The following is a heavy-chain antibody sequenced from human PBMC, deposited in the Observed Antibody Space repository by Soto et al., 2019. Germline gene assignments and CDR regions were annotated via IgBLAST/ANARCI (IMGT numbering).Heavy chain of an antibody. V-gene: IGHV1-69*13. Sequence: ASVKVSCKASGGTFSSYAISWVRQAPGQGLEWMGGIIPIFGTANYAQKFQGRVTITADESTSTAYMELSSLRSEDTAVYYCARPLAVAGTLNGWFDPWGQGTLVTVSS. CDR3: ARPLAVAGTLNGWFDP. CDR2: IIPIFGTA. D-gene: IGHD6-19*01. J-gene: IGHJ5*02. CDR1: GGTFSSYA.